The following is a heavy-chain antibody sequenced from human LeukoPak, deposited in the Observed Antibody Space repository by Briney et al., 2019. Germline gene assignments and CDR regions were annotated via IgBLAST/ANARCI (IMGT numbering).Heavy chain of an antibody. J-gene: IGHJ3*02. CDR3: ARDLGLAFGI. Sequence: GGSLRLSCAASGFTFRTSWMHWVRQAPGKGLVWVSHINRDGSTRAYADSVKGRFTISRDNARDTLYLQMNSLRAEDTAVYYCARDLGLAFGIWGRGTMVTVPS. CDR2: INRDGSTR. CDR1: GFTFRTSW. V-gene: IGHV3-74*01.